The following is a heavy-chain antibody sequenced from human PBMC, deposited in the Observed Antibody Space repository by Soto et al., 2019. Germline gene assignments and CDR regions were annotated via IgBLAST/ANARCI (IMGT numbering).Heavy chain of an antibody. V-gene: IGHV3-23*01. CDR2: TSGSGGST. D-gene: IGHD3-10*01. Sequence: PGGSLRLSCAASGFTFSSYAMSWVRQAPGKGLEWVSATSGSGGSTYYADSVKGRFTISRDNSKNALYLQMNSLRAEDTAVYYCAKVPYGSGSYYNGRLHFDIWGQGTMVTVSS. CDR3: AKVPYGSGSYYNGRLHFDI. J-gene: IGHJ3*02. CDR1: GFTFSSYA.